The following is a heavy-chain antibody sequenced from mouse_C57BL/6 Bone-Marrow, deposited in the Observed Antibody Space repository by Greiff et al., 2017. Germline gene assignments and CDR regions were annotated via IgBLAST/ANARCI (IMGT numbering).Heavy chain of an antibody. D-gene: IGHD2-2*01. CDR2: ISDGGSYT. CDR1: GFTFSSYA. CDR3: ARDGNGYFAY. J-gene: IGHJ3*01. V-gene: IGHV5-4*01. Sequence: EVQLVESGGGLVKPGGSLKLSCAASGFTFSSYAMSWVRQTPEKRLEWVATISDGGSYTYYPDNVKGRFTISRDNAKNNLYLQMSHLKSEDTAMYYCARDGNGYFAYWGQGTLVTVSA.